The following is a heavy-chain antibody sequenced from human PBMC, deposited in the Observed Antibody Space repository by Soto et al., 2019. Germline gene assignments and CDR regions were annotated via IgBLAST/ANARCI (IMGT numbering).Heavy chain of an antibody. Sequence: GGSLRLSCAASGFTFSSYGMHWVRQAPGKGLEWVAVIWYDGSNKYYADSVKGRFTISRDNSKNTLYLQMNSLRAEDTAVYYCARDQQPLWGYYDFWSGYGMDVWGQGTTVTVSS. CDR3: ARDQQPLWGYYDFWSGYGMDV. J-gene: IGHJ6*02. CDR2: IWYDGSNK. CDR1: GFTFSSYG. D-gene: IGHD3-3*01. V-gene: IGHV3-33*01.